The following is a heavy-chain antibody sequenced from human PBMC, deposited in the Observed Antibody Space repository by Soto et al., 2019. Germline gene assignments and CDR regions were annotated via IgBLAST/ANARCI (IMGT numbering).Heavy chain of an antibody. CDR2: IYYSGST. V-gene: IGHV4-59*01. Sequence: SETLSLTCTVSGGSISSYYWSWIRQPPGKGLEWIGYIYYSGSTNYNPSLKSRVTISVDTSKNQFSLKLSSVTAADTAVYYCARELKPGYNWFDPWGQGTLVTVSS. D-gene: IGHD7-27*01. CDR3: ARELKPGYNWFDP. CDR1: GGSISSYY. J-gene: IGHJ5*02.